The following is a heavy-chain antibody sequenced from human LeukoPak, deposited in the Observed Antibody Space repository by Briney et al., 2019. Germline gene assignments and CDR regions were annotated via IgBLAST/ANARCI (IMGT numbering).Heavy chain of an antibody. CDR1: GFTVSSNY. J-gene: IGHJ4*02. CDR2: IYIGGST. V-gene: IGHV3-53*01. CDR3: ARAAFLSPSVDSNDY. D-gene: IGHD2/OR15-2a*01. Sequence: PGGSLRLSCAASGFTVSSNYMSCVCQAPRKGLEWVSVIYIGGSTYYADSVNGRFTISRDNSKNTLYLQMNSLRAEDTAVYYCARAAFLSPSVDSNDYWGQGTLVTVSS.